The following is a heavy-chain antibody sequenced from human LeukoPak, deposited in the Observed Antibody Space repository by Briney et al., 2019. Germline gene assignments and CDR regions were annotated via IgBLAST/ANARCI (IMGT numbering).Heavy chain of an antibody. Sequence: PSGTLSLTCAVYGGSFSGYYWSWIRQPPGKGLEWIGEINHSGSTNYNPSLKSRVTISVDTSKNQFSLKLSSVTAADTAVYYCATFYDILTGPVYWGQGTLVTVSS. J-gene: IGHJ4*02. CDR2: INHSGST. CDR3: ATFYDILTGPVY. D-gene: IGHD3-9*01. CDR1: GGSFSGYY. V-gene: IGHV4-34*01.